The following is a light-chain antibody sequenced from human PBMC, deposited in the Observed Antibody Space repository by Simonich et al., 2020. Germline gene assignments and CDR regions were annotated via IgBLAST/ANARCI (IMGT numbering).Light chain of an antibody. CDR2: EVS. J-gene: IGLJ2*01. CDR1: SSDVVGYNY. CDR3: SSYAGSNPL. Sequence: QSALTQPPSASGSPGQSVTISCTGTSSDVVGYNYVSWYQQHPGKAPKLMIYEVSKRPSGVPDRFSGSKSGNTASLTVSGLQAEDEADYYCSSYAGSNPLFGGGTKLTVL. V-gene: IGLV2-8*01.